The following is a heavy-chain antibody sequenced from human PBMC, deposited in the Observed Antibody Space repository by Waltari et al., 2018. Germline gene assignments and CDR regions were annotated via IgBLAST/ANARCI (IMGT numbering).Heavy chain of an antibody. CDR2: IYYSGST. CDR3: ARIELGTWYYFDY. V-gene: IGHV4-59*01. D-gene: IGHD7-27*01. J-gene: IGHJ4*02. Sequence: QVQLQESGPGLVKPSETLSLTCTVSGGSISSYYWSWIRQPQGTGLEWIGYIYYSGSTNYTPSRKSRVTISVDTSKNQSSLKLSSVTAADTAVYYCARIELGTWYYFDYWGQGTLVTVSS. CDR1: GGSISSYY.